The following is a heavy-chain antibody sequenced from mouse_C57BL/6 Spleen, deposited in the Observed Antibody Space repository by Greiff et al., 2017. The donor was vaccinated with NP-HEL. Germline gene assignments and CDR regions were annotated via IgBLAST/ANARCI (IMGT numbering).Heavy chain of an antibody. J-gene: IGHJ1*03. CDR2: IDPSDSYT. Sequence: QVQLQQSGAELVMPGASVKLSCKASGYTFTSYWMHWVKQRPGQGLEWIGEIDPSDSYTNYNQKFKGKSTLTVDKSSSTAYMQLSSLTSEDSAVYYCVYGSRGYFDVWGTGTTVTVSS. CDR3: VYGSRGYFDV. D-gene: IGHD1-1*01. CDR1: GYTFTSYW. V-gene: IGHV1-69*01.